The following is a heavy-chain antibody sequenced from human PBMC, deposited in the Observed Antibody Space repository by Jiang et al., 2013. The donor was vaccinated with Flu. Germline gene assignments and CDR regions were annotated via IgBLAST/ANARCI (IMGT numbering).Heavy chain of an antibody. CDR1: GYSFTSYW. V-gene: IGHV5-51*01. Sequence: KAGESLRISCKGSGYSFTSYWIGWVRQMPGKGLEWMGIIYVGDSDTRYSPTFQGQVTISADKSISTAYLQLSSLKASDTAMYYCARQAGPSKWLHSWYFDLWGRGTLVDVSS. D-gene: IGHD5-12*01. CDR3: ARQAGPSKWLHSWYFDL. CDR2: IYVGDSDT. J-gene: IGHJ2*01.